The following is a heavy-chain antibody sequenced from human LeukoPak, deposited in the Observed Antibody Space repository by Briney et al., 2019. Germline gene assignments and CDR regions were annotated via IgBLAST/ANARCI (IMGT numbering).Heavy chain of an antibody. J-gene: IGHJ4*02. V-gene: IGHV1-2*02. CDR1: GYTFTGYY. Sequence: ATVKVSCKASGYTFTGYYMHWVRQAPGQGLEWMGWINPNSGGTNSAQKFQGRVTMTRDTSISTAYMELSSLRSDDTAVYYCARSPHILTGENFDYWGQGTLVTVSS. D-gene: IGHD3-9*01. CDR2: INPNSGGT. CDR3: ARSPHILTGENFDY.